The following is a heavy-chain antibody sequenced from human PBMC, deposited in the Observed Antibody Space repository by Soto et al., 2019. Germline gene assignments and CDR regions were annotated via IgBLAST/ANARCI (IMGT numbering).Heavy chain of an antibody. CDR3: ASTTVTGNWFDP. CDR1: GYTFTSYY. D-gene: IGHD4-17*01. J-gene: IGHJ5*02. CDR2: INPSGGST. V-gene: IGHV1-46*01. Sequence: ASVKVSCTASGYTFTSYYMHWVRQAPGQGLEWMGIINPSGGSTSYAQKFQGRVTMTRDTSTSTVYMELSSLRSEDTAVYYCASTTVTGNWFDPWGQGTLVTVSS.